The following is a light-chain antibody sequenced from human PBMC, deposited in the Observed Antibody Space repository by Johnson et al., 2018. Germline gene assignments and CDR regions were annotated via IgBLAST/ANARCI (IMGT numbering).Light chain of an antibody. CDR2: ENN. CDR3: GTWDSRLSAGSC. V-gene: IGLV1-51*02. Sequence: QSVLTQPPSVSAAPGQKVTISCSGSSSNIGNNYVSWYQQLPGTAPKLLIYENNKRPSGIPDRFSGSKSGTSATLGITGLQTGDESDYYCGTWDSRLSAGSCFGTGTKVTFL. J-gene: IGLJ1*01. CDR1: SSNIGNNY.